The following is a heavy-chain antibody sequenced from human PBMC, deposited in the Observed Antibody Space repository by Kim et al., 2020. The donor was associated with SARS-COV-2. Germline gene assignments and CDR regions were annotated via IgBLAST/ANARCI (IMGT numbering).Heavy chain of an antibody. D-gene: IGHD2-2*01. J-gene: IGHJ2*01. CDR2: FDPEDGET. V-gene: IGHV1-24*01. Sequence: ASVKVSCKVSGYTLTELSMHWVRQAPGKGLEWMGGFDPEDGETIYAQTFQGRVTMTEDTSTDTAYMELSSLRSEDTAVYYCATVAVPAASYWYFDLWGSGTLVTVSS. CDR3: ATVAVPAASYWYFDL. CDR1: GYTLTELS.